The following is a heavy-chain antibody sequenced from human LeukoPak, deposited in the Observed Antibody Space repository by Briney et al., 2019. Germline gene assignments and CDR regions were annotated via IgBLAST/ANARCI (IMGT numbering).Heavy chain of an antibody. CDR2: ISYGGSNK. D-gene: IGHD5-18*01. J-gene: IGHJ3*02. V-gene: IGHV3-30-3*01. Sequence: GGSLRLSCAASGFTFSSYAMHWVRQAPGKGLEWVAVISYGGSNKYYADSVKGRFTISRDNSKNTLYLQMNSLRAEDTAVYYCARGDIQLWSPLDIWGQGTMVTVSS. CDR1: GFTFSSYA. CDR3: ARGDIQLWSPLDI.